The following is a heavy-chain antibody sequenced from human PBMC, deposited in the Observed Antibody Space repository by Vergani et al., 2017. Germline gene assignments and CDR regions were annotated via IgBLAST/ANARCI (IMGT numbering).Heavy chain of an antibody. J-gene: IGHJ4*02. CDR1: GGSISSYY. Sequence: QVQLQESGPGLVKPSETLSLTCTVLGGSISSYYWSWIRQPPGKGLEWIGYIYYSGSTNYNPSLKSRVTISVDTSKNQFSLKLSSVTAADTAVYYCATNRKQWLVQAVYWSQGTLVTVSS. CDR3: ATNRKQWLVQAVY. CDR2: IYYSGST. D-gene: IGHD6-19*01. V-gene: IGHV4-59*01.